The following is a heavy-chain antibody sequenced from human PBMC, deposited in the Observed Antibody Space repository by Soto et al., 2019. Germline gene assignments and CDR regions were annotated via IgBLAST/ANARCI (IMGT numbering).Heavy chain of an antibody. CDR2: MNPNSGNT. J-gene: IGHJ4*02. D-gene: IGHD6-19*01. CDR1: GYTFNNYD. V-gene: IGHV1-8*02. CDR3: ARIPQWLGTNYFDF. Sequence: ASVKVSCKASGYTFNNYDIHWVRQAPGHGLEWMGWMNPNSGNTGYAQNFRGRVTMTQNTAIGTAYMELSSLRSDDTATYFCARIPQWLGTNYFDFWGQGTLVTVSS.